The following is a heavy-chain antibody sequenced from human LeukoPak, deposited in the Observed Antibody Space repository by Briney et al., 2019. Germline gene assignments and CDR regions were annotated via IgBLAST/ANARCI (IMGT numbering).Heavy chain of an antibody. Sequence: SVKVSCKASGGTFSSYAITWVRQASGQGLEWMGGIIPIFGTANYAQKFQGRVTITAGESTSTAYMELSSLRSEDTAVYYCARVVYYGSGSLGSYYFDYWGQGTLVTVSS. V-gene: IGHV1-69*13. D-gene: IGHD3-10*01. J-gene: IGHJ4*02. CDR3: ARVVYYGSGSLGSYYFDY. CDR1: GGTFSSYA. CDR2: IIPIFGTA.